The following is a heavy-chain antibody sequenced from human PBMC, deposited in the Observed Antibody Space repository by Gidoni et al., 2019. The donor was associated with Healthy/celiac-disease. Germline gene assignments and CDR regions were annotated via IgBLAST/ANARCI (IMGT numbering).Heavy chain of an antibody. CDR1: GFTFSSDS. CDR2: ISSSISTI. Sequence: EVQLVESGGGLVQPGGSVRLSCAASGFTFSSDSMNWVRQSPGKGLEWVSYISSSISTIYYADSVKGRFTISRDNAKNSLYLQMNSLRAEDTAVYYCARDVLRFLEWLPKHMDVWGKGTTVTVSS. J-gene: IGHJ6*03. V-gene: IGHV3-48*01. D-gene: IGHD3-3*01. CDR3: ARDVLRFLEWLPKHMDV.